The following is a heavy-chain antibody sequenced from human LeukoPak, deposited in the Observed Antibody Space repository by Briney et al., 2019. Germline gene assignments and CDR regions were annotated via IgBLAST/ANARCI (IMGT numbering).Heavy chain of an antibody. CDR1: GGTFSSYA. CDR2: IIPIFGTA. D-gene: IGHD5-24*01. Sequence: ASVKVSCKASGGTFSSYAISWVRQAPGQGLERMGGIIPIFGTANYAQKFQGRVTITTDESTSTAYMELSSLRSEDTAVYYCARGKGIVRMATIRKYYFDYWGQGTLVTVSS. J-gene: IGHJ4*02. CDR3: ARGKGIVRMATIRKYYFDY. V-gene: IGHV1-69*05.